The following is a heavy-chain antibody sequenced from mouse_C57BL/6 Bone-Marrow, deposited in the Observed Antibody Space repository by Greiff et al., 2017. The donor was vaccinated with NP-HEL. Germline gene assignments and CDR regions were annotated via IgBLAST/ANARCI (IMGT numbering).Heavy chain of an antibody. Sequence: QVQLQQPGAELVRPGTSVKLSCKASGYTFTSYWMHWVKQRPGQGLEWIGVIDPSDSYTNYNQKFKGKATLTVDTSSSTAYMQLSSLTCEDSAVYYCARDLDRFAYWGQGTLVTVSA. CDR2: IDPSDSYT. CDR1: GYTFTSYW. CDR3: ARDLDRFAY. V-gene: IGHV1-59*01. D-gene: IGHD3-3*01. J-gene: IGHJ3*01.